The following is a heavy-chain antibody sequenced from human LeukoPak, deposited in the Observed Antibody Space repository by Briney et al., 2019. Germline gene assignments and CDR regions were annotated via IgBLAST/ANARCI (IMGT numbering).Heavy chain of an antibody. J-gene: IGHJ6*02. D-gene: IGHD6-19*01. CDR1: GYAFPNYG. CDR3: ARGSGWSDYYGMDV. Sequence: GASVKVSCKASGYAFPNYGMHWVRQAPGQGLEWMGWIHVGEGKTKYLQKFQDRVTITRVTSANTVYMEVTRLRSEDTAVYYCARGSGWSDYYGMDVWGQGTTVTVSS. CDR2: IHVGEGKT. V-gene: IGHV1-3*01.